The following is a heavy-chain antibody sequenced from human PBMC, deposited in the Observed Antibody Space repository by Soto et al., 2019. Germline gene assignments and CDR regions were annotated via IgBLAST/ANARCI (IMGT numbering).Heavy chain of an antibody. CDR1: GCTFSGYG. D-gene: IGHD2-8*01. Sequence: PGGALRLCSAAAGCTFSGYGMHWFRQDRGKGREWVAVIWYDGSNKYYADSVKGRFTISRDNSKNSLYLQMNSLRAEDTAVYYCAKSLDIVLMVYAIRDWSDPWGQGTLVTVSS. V-gene: IGHV3-33*06. J-gene: IGHJ5*02. CDR2: IWYDGSNK. CDR3: AKSLDIVLMVYAIRDWSDP.